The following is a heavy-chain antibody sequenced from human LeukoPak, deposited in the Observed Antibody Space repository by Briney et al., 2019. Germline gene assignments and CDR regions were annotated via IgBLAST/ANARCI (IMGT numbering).Heavy chain of an antibody. D-gene: IGHD1-14*01. V-gene: IGHV1-18*01. Sequence: ASVKVSCKASGYTFTSYGISWVRQAPGQGLEWMGWISAYNGNTNYAQKLQGRVTMTTDTSTSKAYMELRSLRSDDTAVYYCARDTITLLGGWFDPWGQGTLVTVSS. CDR1: GYTFTSYG. CDR2: ISAYNGNT. J-gene: IGHJ5*02. CDR3: ARDTITLLGGWFDP.